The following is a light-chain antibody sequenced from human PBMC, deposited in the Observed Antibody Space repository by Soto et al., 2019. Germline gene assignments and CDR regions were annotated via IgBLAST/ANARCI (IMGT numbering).Light chain of an antibody. V-gene: IGLV3-21*02. CDR2: DDR. CDR1: NIGIKS. CDR3: QVWDSTSDHVV. J-gene: IGLJ2*01. Sequence: SYELTQPPSVSVAPGQTATIACGGNNIGIKSVHWYQQKPGQAPVVVVHDDRDRPSGIPERFSGSNSGNTATLTISRVEAGDEADYYCQVWDSTSDHVVFGGGTKVTVL.